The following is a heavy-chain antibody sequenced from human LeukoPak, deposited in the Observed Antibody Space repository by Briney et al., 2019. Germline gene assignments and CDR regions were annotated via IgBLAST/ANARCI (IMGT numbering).Heavy chain of an antibody. V-gene: IGHV3-74*01. D-gene: IGHD3-3*01. CDR3: ARDLAPITIFGVVINYGPIYYYGMDV. CDR1: GFNFKNYW. Sequence: GGSLRLSCAASGFNFKNYWMHWVRQAPGKGLEWVSRIINDGSSTTYADSVKGRFTISRDNAKNSLYLQMNSPRAEDTAVYYCARDLAPITIFGVVINYGPIYYYGMDVWGQGTTVTVSS. J-gene: IGHJ6*02. CDR2: IINDGSST.